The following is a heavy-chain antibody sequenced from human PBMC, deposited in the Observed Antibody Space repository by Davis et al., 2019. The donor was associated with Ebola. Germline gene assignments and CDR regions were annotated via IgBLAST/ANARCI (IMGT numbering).Heavy chain of an antibody. Sequence: GESLKISCAASGFIFSSYVMSWVRQAPGKGLEWVSTLGLSADTYYADSVKGRFTITRDNSKNTLFLQMNSLRAEDTAVYYCAGGQFSSPQTPIDYWGQGTLVTVSS. CDR3: AGGQFSSPQTPIDY. J-gene: IGHJ4*02. CDR2: LGLSADT. V-gene: IGHV3-23*01. CDR1: GFIFSSYV. D-gene: IGHD6-6*01.